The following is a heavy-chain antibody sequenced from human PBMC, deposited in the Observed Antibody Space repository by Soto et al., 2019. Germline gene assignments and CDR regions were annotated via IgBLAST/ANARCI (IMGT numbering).Heavy chain of an antibody. CDR3: ARDGGVVVVPAAIQYNWFDP. V-gene: IGHV1-69*01. Sequence: QVQLVQSGAEVKKPGSSVKVSCTASGGTFSSYAISWVRQAPGQGLEWMGGIIPIFGTANYAQKFQGRVTITADESTSTAYMELSSLRSEDTAVYYCARDGGVVVVPAAIQYNWFDPWGQGTLVTVSS. CDR1: GGTFSSYA. J-gene: IGHJ5*02. CDR2: IIPIFGTA. D-gene: IGHD2-2*02.